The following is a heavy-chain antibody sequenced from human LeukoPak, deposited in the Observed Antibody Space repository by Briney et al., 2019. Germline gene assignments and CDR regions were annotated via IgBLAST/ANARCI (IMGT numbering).Heavy chain of an antibody. V-gene: IGHV4-39*07. J-gene: IGHJ4*02. CDR1: GGSISSSSYY. D-gene: IGHD3-9*01. Sequence: SETLSLTCTVSGGSISSSSYYWGWIRQPPGKGLEWIGSIYYSGSTYYNPSLKSRVTISVDTSKNQFSLKLSSVTAADTAVYYCARVGTEHWLAPPGPGYWGQGTLVTVSS. CDR2: IYYSGST. CDR3: ARVGTEHWLAPPGPGY.